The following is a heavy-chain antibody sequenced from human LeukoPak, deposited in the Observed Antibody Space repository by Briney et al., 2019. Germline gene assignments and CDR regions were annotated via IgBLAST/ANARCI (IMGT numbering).Heavy chain of an antibody. D-gene: IGHD1-26*01. CDR2: IKQDGSEK. CDR3: ARGQIPSGELLRFDC. J-gene: IGHJ4*02. V-gene: IGHV3-7*03. CDR1: GFTFSSYW. Sequence: PGGSLRLSCAASGFTFSSYWMSWVRQAPGKGLEWVANIKQDGSEKYYVDSVKGRFTISRDNAKNSLYLQMNSLRAEDTAIYYCARGQIPSGELLRFDCWGQGTLVTVSS.